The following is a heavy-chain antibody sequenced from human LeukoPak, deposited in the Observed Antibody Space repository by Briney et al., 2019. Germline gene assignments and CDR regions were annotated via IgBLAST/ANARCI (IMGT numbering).Heavy chain of an antibody. CDR2: ISSSSSYI. D-gene: IGHD3-22*01. CDR1: GFTFSSYS. J-gene: IGHJ4*02. CDR3: ARDIDYYDSSGYFDY. Sequence: GGSLRLSCVASGFTFSSYSMNWVRQAPGKGLEWVSSISSSSSYIYYADSVKGRFTISRDNAKNSLYLQMNSLRAEDTAVYYCARDIDYYDSSGYFDYWGQGTLVTVSS. V-gene: IGHV3-21*01.